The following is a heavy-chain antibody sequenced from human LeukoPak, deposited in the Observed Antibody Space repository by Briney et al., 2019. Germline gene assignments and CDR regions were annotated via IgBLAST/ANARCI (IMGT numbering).Heavy chain of an antibody. CDR2: IIPIFGTA. V-gene: IGHV1-69*06. Sequence: GASVKVSCKASGGTFSSYAISWVRQAPGQGLEWMGGIIPIFGTASYAQKFQGRVTITADKSTSTAYMELSSLRSEDTAVYYCASEYGSGSYYNAAIDIWGQGTMVTVSS. CDR3: ASEYGSGSYYNAAIDI. J-gene: IGHJ3*02. D-gene: IGHD3-10*01. CDR1: GGTFSSYA.